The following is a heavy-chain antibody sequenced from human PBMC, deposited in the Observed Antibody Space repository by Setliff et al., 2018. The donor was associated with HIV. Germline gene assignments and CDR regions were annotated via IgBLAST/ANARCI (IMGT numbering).Heavy chain of an antibody. CDR2: INHSGTT. CDR1: GESLSGYY. V-gene: IGHV4-34*01. J-gene: IGHJ4*02. Sequence: PSDTLSLTCAVYGESLSGYYWSWLRQPPGKGLEWLGEINHSGTTNYNASLNRRVTISVDTSKNQFSLKLGSVTAADTAMYYCARGLGEMGTKIGNYFDYWGQGTLVTVS. CDR3: ARGLGEMGTKIGNYFDY. D-gene: IGHD1-1*01.